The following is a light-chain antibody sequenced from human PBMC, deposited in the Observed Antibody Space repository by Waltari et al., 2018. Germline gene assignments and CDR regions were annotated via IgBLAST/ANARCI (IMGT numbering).Light chain of an antibody. CDR1: SRDSGGYEY. CDR2: DVN. V-gene: IGLV2-14*03. Sequence: SALTQPDSVSGSPGQSITISCSGISRDSGGYEYVSWYQQPPGKAPKVIIYDVNNRPSGVSNRFSGSKSGSSASLTISGLQAEDEADYYCSSCTSSTTGIFGGGTKVTVL. J-gene: IGLJ2*01. CDR3: SSCTSSTTGI.